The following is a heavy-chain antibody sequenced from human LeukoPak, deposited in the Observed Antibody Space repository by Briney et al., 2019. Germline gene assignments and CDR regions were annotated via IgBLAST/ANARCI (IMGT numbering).Heavy chain of an antibody. CDR1: GFTFSSHL. D-gene: IGHD6-13*01. Sequence: GGSLRLSCAASGFTFSSHLMHWVRQAPGKGLVWVSAIGLRSGSTYYADSVKGRFTISRDNSKNSLYLQMNSLRAEDTAVYYCAREDPYSSSWYDYFDYWGQGTLVTVSS. CDR3: AREDPYSSSWYDYFDY. CDR2: IGLRSGST. V-gene: IGHV3-21*01. J-gene: IGHJ4*02.